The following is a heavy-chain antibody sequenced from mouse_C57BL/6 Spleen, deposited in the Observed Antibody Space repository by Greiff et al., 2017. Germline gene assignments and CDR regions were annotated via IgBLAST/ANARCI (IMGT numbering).Heavy chain of an antibody. CDR2: IYPGDGDT. J-gene: IGHJ2*01. CDR1: GYAFSSSW. Sequence: QVQLQQSGPELVKPGASVKISCKASGYAFSSSWMNWVKQRPGQGLEWIGRIYPGDGDTNYNGQFKGKATLTADTSSSTAYTQRSGLPSEASAVYFCARERGADWGQGTTLTVSS. V-gene: IGHV1-82*01. CDR3: ARERGAD.